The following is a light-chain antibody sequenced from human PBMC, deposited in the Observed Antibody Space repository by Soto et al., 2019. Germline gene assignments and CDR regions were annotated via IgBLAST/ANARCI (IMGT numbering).Light chain of an antibody. J-gene: IGKJ1*01. CDR3: QLYGTPLNR. Sequence: NVVKRSRGTLSLSPGERATLSCRARQSVIDNYLAWYQQRPGQAPRLLIYGASTRATGIPVRFSRSGSGTDFTLSISRLEPEDFVVYYCQLYGTPLNRFAEGTKV. CDR1: QSVIDNY. V-gene: IGKV3-20*01. CDR2: GAS.